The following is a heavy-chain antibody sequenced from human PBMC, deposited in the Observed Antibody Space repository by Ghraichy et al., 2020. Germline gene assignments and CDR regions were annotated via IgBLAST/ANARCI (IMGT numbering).Heavy chain of an antibody. CDR1: GGTFSSYA. Sequence: SVKVSCKASGGTFSSYAISWVRQAPGQGLEWMGGIIPIFGTANYAQKFQGRVTITADESTSTAYMELSSLRSEDTAVYYCARQGTMVRGAEVYYYYGMDVWGQGTTVTVSS. CDR2: IIPIFGTA. V-gene: IGHV1-69*13. CDR3: ARQGTMVRGAEVYYYYGMDV. D-gene: IGHD3-10*01. J-gene: IGHJ6*02.